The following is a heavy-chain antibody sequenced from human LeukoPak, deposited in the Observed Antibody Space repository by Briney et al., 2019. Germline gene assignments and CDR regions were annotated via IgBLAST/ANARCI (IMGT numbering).Heavy chain of an antibody. V-gene: IGHV4-59*08. CDR3: ARHRYYSGSGSPLTPPYYFDL. Sequence: KPSETLSLTCIVSGGSVSSFYWSWIRQPPREGLEWGGYIYYSGSTIDNPSLKSRVNISLDTSKHQFSLKLSYMTAAAKAVYYCARHRYYSGSGSPLTPPYYFDLWGQGTRVTVSS. CDR1: GGSVSSFY. CDR2: IYYSGST. J-gene: IGHJ4*02. D-gene: IGHD3-10*01.